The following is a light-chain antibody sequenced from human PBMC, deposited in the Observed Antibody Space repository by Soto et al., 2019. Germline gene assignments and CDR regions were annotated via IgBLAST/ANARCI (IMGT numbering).Light chain of an antibody. Sequence: DIPMTQSPSTLSASVGDRVTITCRASQSISSWLAWYQQKPGKAPKLLIYKASNLESGVPSRFSGSGSGTEFTLTISSLQADDFATYYCQRYDNYSKTFGQGTRVEIK. J-gene: IGKJ1*01. CDR1: QSISSW. V-gene: IGKV1-5*03. CDR3: QRYDNYSKT. CDR2: KAS.